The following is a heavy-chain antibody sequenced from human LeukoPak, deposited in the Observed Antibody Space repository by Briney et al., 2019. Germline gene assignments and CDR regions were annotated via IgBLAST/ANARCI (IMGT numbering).Heavy chain of an antibody. CDR1: GYTFTSYD. J-gene: IGHJ3*02. V-gene: IGHV1-8*03. Sequence: ASVKVSCKASGYTFTSYDINWVRQATGQGLEWMGWMNPNSGNTGYAQKFQGRVTITRNTSISTAYMELSSLRSEDTAVYYCARGNAEQAAFDIWGQGTMVTVSS. D-gene: IGHD6-25*01. CDR3: ARGNAEQAAFDI. CDR2: MNPNSGNT.